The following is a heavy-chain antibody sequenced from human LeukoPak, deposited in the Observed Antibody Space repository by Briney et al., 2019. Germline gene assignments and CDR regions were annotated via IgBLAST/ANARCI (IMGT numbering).Heavy chain of an antibody. J-gene: IGHJ6*02. CDR1: GFTFSSYE. CDR2: ISSSGSTI. CDR3: ARESLYRNYYYGMDV. D-gene: IGHD2-2*02. Sequence: GGSLRLSCAASGFTFSSYEMNWVRQAPGKGLEWVSYISSSGSTIYYADSVKGRFTISRDNARNSLYLQMNSLRAEDTAVYYCARESLYRNYYYGMDVWGQGTTVTVSS. V-gene: IGHV3-48*03.